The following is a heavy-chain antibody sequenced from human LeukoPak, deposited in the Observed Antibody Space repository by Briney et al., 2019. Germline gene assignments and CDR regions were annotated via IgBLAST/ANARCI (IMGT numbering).Heavy chain of an antibody. J-gene: IGHJ4*02. D-gene: IGHD3-10*01. V-gene: IGHV3-48*03. CDR3: ARVGYYGSGSYLGY. CDR2: ISISGSTV. Sequence: GGSLRLSCAASGFTFSIYEMNWVRQAPGKGLEWVSYISISGSTVYYADSVKGRFTISRDNAKNSLYLQMNSLRAEDTAVYYCARVGYYGSGSYLGYWGQGTLVTVSS. CDR1: GFTFSIYE.